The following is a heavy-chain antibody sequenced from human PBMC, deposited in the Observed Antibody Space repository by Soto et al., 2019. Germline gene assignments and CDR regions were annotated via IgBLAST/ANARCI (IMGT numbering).Heavy chain of an antibody. D-gene: IGHD3-16*01. Sequence: ASETLSLTCTVSGGSTSSDNYWSWIRQPPGKGLEWIGHIYYSGNTDYNPSLKSRLAISIDTSKNQFSLKLSSVTAADTAVYFCAREGGESSDGLYYFDSWGQGSLVTVSS. CDR2: IYYSGNT. J-gene: IGHJ4*02. V-gene: IGHV4-30-4*01. CDR3: AREGGESSDGLYYFDS. CDR1: GGSTSSDNY.